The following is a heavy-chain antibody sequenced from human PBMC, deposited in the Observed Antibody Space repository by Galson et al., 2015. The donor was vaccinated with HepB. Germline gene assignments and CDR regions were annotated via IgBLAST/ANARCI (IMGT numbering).Heavy chain of an antibody. CDR1: GFTFSSYA. Sequence: SLRLSCAASGFTFSSYAMSWVRQAPGKGLEWVSAISGSGGSTYYADSVKGRFTISRDNSKNTLYLQMNSLRAEDTAVYYCAKVSGFGGSYQPNDYWGQGTLVTVSS. V-gene: IGHV3-23*01. CDR3: AKVSGFGGSYQPNDY. CDR2: ISGSGGST. J-gene: IGHJ4*02. D-gene: IGHD2-2*01.